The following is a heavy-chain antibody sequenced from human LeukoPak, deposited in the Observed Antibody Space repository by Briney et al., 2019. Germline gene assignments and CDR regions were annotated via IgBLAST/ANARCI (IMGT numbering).Heavy chain of an antibody. CDR3: AKTLFTRTSYFRN. CDR1: GFTFSNYW. V-gene: IGHV3-7*01. Sequence: PGGSLRLSCAASGFTFSNYWMTWVRQAPGKGLEWVANINQDGSEKYYVGSVKGRFTVSRDNAKNSLFLQMSSLRAEDTAVYFCAKTLFTRTSYFRNWGQGTLVTVSS. J-gene: IGHJ4*02. CDR2: INQDGSEK. D-gene: IGHD2/OR15-2a*01.